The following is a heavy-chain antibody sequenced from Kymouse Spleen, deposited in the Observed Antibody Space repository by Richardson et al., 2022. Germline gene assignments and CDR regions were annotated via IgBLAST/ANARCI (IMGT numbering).Heavy chain of an antibody. J-gene: IGHJ4*02. CDR3: ARDPYYDFWSGYFDY. CDR1: GYTFTSYA. D-gene: IGHD3-3*01. V-gene: IGHV1-3*01. Sequence: QVQLVQSGAEVKKPGASVKVSCKASGYTFTSYAMHWVRQAPGQRLEWMGWINAGNGNTKYSQKFQGRVTITRDTSASTAYMELSSLRSEDTAVYYCARDPYYDFWSGYFDYWGQGTLVTVSS. CDR2: INAGNGNT.